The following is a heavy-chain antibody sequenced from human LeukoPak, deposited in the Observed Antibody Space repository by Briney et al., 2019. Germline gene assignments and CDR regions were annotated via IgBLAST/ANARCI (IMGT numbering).Heavy chain of an antibody. J-gene: IGHJ4*02. CDR1: GFTFSNYG. V-gene: IGHV3-30*18. CDR2: ISYDGSNK. CDR3: AKDRTAGYDGLVDY. D-gene: IGHD5-12*01. Sequence: PEGSLRLSCAASGFTFSNYGMHWVRQAPGKGLEWVAVISYDGSNKYYTDSVKGRFTISRDNSKNTLYLQMNSLRAEDTAVYYCAKDRTAGYDGLVDYWGQGTLVTVSS.